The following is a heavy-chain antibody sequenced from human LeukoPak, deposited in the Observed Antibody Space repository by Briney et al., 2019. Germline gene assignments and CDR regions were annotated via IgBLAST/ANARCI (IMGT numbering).Heavy chain of an antibody. D-gene: IGHD1-26*01. CDR3: AKGIVGVNYYYYGMDV. Sequence: GGSLRLSCAASGFTFSSYAMSWVRRAPGKGLEWVSAISGSGGSTYYADSVKGRFTISRDNSKNTLYLQMNSLRAEDTAVYYCAKGIVGVNYYYYGMDVWGQGTTVTVSS. CDR1: GFTFSSYA. J-gene: IGHJ6*02. V-gene: IGHV3-23*01. CDR2: ISGSGGST.